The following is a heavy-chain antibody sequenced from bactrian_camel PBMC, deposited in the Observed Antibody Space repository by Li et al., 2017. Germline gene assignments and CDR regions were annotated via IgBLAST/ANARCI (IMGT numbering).Heavy chain of an antibody. J-gene: IGHJ6*01. CDR1: RFTFSNYY. D-gene: IGHD1*01. V-gene: IGHV3-2*01. CDR2: IHSDDRYT. Sequence: VQLVESGGGSALAGGSLRLSCVASRFTFSNYYMNWVRQAPGKGLEWVSSIHSDDRYTYYPDSVKGRFTISADNAKNTVYLQMNSLKSEDTALYYCATDLGMRHIDFGAWGQGTQVTVS. CDR3: ATDLGMRHIDFGA.